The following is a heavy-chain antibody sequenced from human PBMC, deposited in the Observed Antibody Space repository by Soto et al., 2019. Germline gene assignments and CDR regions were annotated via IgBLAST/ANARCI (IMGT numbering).Heavy chain of an antibody. V-gene: IGHV3-49*03. Sequence: GGSLRLSCTASGFTFGDYAMSWFRQAPGKGLEWVGFIRSKAYGGTTEYAASVKGRFTISRDDSKSIAYLQMNSLKTEDTAVYYCTRAPGLWFGDRPEARDYWGQGTLVTVSS. J-gene: IGHJ4*02. D-gene: IGHD3-10*01. CDR1: GFTFGDYA. CDR2: IRSKAYGGTT. CDR3: TRAPGLWFGDRPEARDY.